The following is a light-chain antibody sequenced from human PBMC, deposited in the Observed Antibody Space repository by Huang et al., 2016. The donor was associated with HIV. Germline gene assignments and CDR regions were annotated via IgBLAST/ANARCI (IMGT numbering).Light chain of an antibody. Sequence: EIVLKQSPATLSLSPGEIATVSCRARQTINDFLAWYQQTPGQPPRLLIYVASTRASGIPARFSGNGSGTDFTLMISSLEPEDFAVYYCQQRSTWPRSITFGQGTRLEI. V-gene: IGKV3-11*01. J-gene: IGKJ5*01. CDR2: VAS. CDR3: QQRSTWPRSIT. CDR1: QTINDF.